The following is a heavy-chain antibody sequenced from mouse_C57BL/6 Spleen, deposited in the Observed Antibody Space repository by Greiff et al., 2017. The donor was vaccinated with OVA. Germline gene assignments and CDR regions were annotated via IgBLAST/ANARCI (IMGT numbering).Heavy chain of an antibody. CDR2: IRSKSNNYAT. J-gene: IGHJ4*01. CDR3: VFYGSSYYDAMDY. V-gene: IGHV10-1*01. Sequence: EVQVVESGGGLVQPKGSLKLSCAASGFSFNTYAMNWVRQAPGKGLEWVARIRSKSNNYATYYADSVKDRFTIYRDDSESMLYLQITNLMTQGTAMYYGVFYGSSYYDAMDYWGQGTTVTVSS. CDR1: GFSFNTYA. D-gene: IGHD1-1*01.